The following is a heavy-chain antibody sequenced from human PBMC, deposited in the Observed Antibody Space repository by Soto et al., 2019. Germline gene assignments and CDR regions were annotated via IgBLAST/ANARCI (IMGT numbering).Heavy chain of an antibody. CDR2: VHHSWGS. J-gene: IGHJ6*02. D-gene: IGHD3-10*01. CDR3: ARQGFGPLHGLVDV. V-gene: IGHV4-59*08. CDR1: GGSISSYY. Sequence: QVQLQESGPGLVKPSETLSLSCTVSGGSISSYYWSWFRQSPGKRMEWIGYVHHSWGSSYNPSLLSRVAISLDTSKSQFSLKGTSVTATDTAVYYCARQGFGPLHGLVDVWGQGTTVTVSS.